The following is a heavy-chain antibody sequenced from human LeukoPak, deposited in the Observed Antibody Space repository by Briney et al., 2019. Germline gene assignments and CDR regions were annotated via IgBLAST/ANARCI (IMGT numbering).Heavy chain of an antibody. Sequence: SQTLSLTCTVSGGSISSGSYYWSWIRQPAGKGLEWIGRIYTSGSTNYNPSLKSRVTISVDTSKNQFSLKLSSVTAADTAVYYCVSSNHVDTAMAIDYWGQGTLVTVSS. J-gene: IGHJ4*02. CDR3: VSSNHVDTAMAIDY. V-gene: IGHV4-61*02. D-gene: IGHD5-18*01. CDR2: IYTSGST. CDR1: GGSISSGSYY.